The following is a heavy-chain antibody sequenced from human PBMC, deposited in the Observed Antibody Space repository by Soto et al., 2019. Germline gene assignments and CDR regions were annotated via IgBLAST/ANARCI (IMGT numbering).Heavy chain of an antibody. CDR1: GSTFSSYA. D-gene: IGHD6-19*01. J-gene: IGHJ4*02. CDR3: AKGGSRQWLVYYFDY. Sequence: GGSLRLSCAASGSTFSSYAMSWVRQAPGKGLEWVSAISGSGGSTYYADSVKGRFTISRDNSKNTLYLQMNSLRAEDTAVYYCAKGGSRQWLVYYFDYWGQGTLVTVSS. CDR2: ISGSGGST. V-gene: IGHV3-23*01.